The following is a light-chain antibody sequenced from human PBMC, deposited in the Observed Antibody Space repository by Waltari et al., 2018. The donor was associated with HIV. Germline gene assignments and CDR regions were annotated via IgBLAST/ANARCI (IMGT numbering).Light chain of an antibody. CDR3: AAWDDSLHWV. J-gene: IGLJ3*02. CDR2: ANN. Sequence: QSVLTQPPSASGTPGQSVTISCSGSSSKIESNYVYWYQQVPGTAPKLLIHANNQRPSGVPVLFSVSQSGTSAALASGGLRPEDEADYFCAAWDDSLHWVFGGGTKLTVL. V-gene: IGLV1-47*01. CDR1: SSKIESNY.